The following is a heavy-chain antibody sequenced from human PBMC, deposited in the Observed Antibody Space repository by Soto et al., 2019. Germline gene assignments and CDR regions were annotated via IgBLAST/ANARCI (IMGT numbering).Heavy chain of an antibody. CDR2: ISAYNGNT. CDR3: AREDYFDSSGRKSSSDY. V-gene: IGHV1-18*04. J-gene: IGHJ4*02. Sequence: QVQLVQSGAEVKKPGASVKVSCKASGYTFTNHGISWVRQAPGQGLEWMGWISAYNGNTNYAQRLQGRVTMTTDTSTSTAYMELRSLRSDDTAVYYCAREDYFDSSGRKSSSDYWGQGTLVTVSS. D-gene: IGHD3-22*01. CDR1: GYTFTNHG.